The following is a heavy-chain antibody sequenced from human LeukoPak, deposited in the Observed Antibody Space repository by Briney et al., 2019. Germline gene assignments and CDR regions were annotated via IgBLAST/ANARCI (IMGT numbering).Heavy chain of an antibody. CDR2: ITRSGDTI. CDR1: GFTFSSYE. Sequence: GGSLILSCAASGFTFSSYEMNWVRQAPGKGLEWVSYITRSGDTIYYADSVKGRFTISRDNAKNSLYLQMNSLRAGDTAVYYCARDQPSSWYYFDYWGQGTLVTVSS. J-gene: IGHJ4*02. D-gene: IGHD6-13*01. CDR3: ARDQPSSWYYFDY. V-gene: IGHV3-48*03.